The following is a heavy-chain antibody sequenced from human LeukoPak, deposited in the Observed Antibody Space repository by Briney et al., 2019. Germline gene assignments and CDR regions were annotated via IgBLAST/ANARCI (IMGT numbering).Heavy chain of an antibody. CDR2: IKSSDTST. D-gene: IGHD2/OR15-2a*01. CDR3: ARRGNMSSHAFDI. Sequence: AGSLRLSCAASGFSFSDSYMSWIRQAPGQGLEWLSYIKSSDTSTFYADSVKGRFTVSRDNAKNSLYLQMNSLRAEDTAVYYCARRGNMSSHAFDIWGQGTVVTVSS. J-gene: IGHJ3*02. V-gene: IGHV3-11*01. CDR1: GFSFSDSY.